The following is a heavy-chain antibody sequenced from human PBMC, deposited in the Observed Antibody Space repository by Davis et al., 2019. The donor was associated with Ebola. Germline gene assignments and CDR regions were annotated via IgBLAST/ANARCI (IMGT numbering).Heavy chain of an antibody. V-gene: IGHV1-8*01. CDR3: ARGLLWFGELSTLDP. CDR1: GYTFTSYD. J-gene: IGHJ5*02. CDR2: MNPNSGNT. Sequence: ASVKVSCKASGYTFTSYDTNWVRQATGQGLEWMGWMNPNSGNTGYAQKFQGRVTMTRNTSISTAYMELSSLRSEDTAVYYCARGLLWFGELSTLDPWGQGTLVTVSS. D-gene: IGHD3-10*01.